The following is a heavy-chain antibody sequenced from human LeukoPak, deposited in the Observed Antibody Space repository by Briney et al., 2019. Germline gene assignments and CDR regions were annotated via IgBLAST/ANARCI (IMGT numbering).Heavy chain of an antibody. CDR2: ITPSGGT. Sequence: ASVKVSCKASGYXFTSYAIHWVRQAPGQGLEWMGWITPSGGTNYPQKFQGRVTLTRDTSISTAYMELSRLTSDDTAVYYCVRYYNRAAFDIWGQGTLVTVSS. V-gene: IGHV1-2*02. J-gene: IGHJ3*02. CDR1: GYXFTSYA. D-gene: IGHD5-24*01. CDR3: VRYYNRAAFDI.